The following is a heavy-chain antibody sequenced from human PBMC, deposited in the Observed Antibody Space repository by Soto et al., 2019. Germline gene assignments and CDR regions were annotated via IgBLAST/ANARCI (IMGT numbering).Heavy chain of an antibody. D-gene: IGHD3-10*01. V-gene: IGHV3-33*01. J-gene: IGHJ4*02. CDR1: GFTFSSYG. CDR3: ARDDRTYYGSWSFPFDY. Sequence: QVQLVESGGGVVQPGRSLRLSCAASGFTFSSYGMHWVRQAPGKGLEWVAVIWYDGSNKWYADSVKGRFTISRDNSKNTLFLQMNSLRAEDTAVYYCARDDRTYYGSWSFPFDYWGQGTLVTVPS. CDR2: IWYDGSNK.